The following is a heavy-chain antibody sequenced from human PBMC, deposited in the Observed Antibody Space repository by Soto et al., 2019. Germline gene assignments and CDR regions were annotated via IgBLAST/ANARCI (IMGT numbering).Heavy chain of an antibody. CDR2: VYYTGKT. Sequence: QVHLQVSGPGLVKPSQTLSLTCTVSGGSISGGGYYWAWIRQLPGKGLEWIGYVYYTGKTYYNPSLESRIAMSADTSKNQISLKMSTVTAADTAVYFCASDQFHYGQGFVAWGQGTLVTVSS. D-gene: IGHD3-10*01. CDR1: GGSISGGGYY. V-gene: IGHV4-31*03. J-gene: IGHJ5*02. CDR3: ASDQFHYGQGFVA.